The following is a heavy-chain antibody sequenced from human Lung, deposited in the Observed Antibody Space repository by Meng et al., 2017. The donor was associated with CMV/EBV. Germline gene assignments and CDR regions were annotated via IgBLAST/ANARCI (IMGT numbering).Heavy chain of an antibody. J-gene: IGHJ4*02. D-gene: IGHD4-23*01. CDR2: TYYRYKWYH. CDR1: GEIASSSSSD. CDR3: ARGINGGCGD. Sequence: LQQSGPGLVKPPQTPPLTCASSGEIASSSSSDWHWIRQAPSRGLEWMGRTYYRYKWYHEYAVSVKSRITISPDTPKNQFSLQLNSMTPEDTAVYYCARGINGGCGDWGQGTLVTVSS. V-gene: IGHV6-1*01.